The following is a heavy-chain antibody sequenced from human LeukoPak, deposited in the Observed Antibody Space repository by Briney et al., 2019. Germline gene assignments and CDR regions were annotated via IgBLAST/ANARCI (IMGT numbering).Heavy chain of an antibody. Sequence: SVKVSCKASGGTFSSYAISWVRQAPGQGLEWMGGIIPIFGTANYAQKFQGRVTITADKSTSTAYMGLSSLRSEDTAVYYCARDRPYSSSWYTVNWFDPWGQGTLVTVSS. D-gene: IGHD6-13*01. J-gene: IGHJ5*02. CDR3: ARDRPYSSSWYTVNWFDP. CDR1: GGTFSSYA. CDR2: IIPIFGTA. V-gene: IGHV1-69*06.